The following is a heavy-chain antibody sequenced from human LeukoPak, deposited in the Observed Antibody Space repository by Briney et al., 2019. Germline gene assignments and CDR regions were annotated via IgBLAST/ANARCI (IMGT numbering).Heavy chain of an antibody. V-gene: IGHV3-20*04. D-gene: IGHD2-15*01. CDR1: GFTFDDYG. CDR3: ARGDIVVVVAAYFDY. CDR2: INWNGGST. Sequence: GGSLRLSCAASGFTFDDYGMSWVRQAPGKGLEWVSGINWNGGSTGYADSVKGRFTISRDNAKNSLYLQMNCLRAEDTALYYCARGDIVVVVAAYFDYWGQGTLVTVSS. J-gene: IGHJ4*02.